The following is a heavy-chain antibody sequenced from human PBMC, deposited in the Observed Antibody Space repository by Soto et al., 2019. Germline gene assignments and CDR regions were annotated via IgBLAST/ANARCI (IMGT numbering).Heavy chain of an antibody. D-gene: IGHD3-22*01. Sequence: SETLSLTCIVSGEPISGTIYYWGWIRQSPGKDLEWIGSIYYSGTTYYNPSLKSRVTIFVDTSKNHFSLQLTSVTAADTAVYYCAKDEYYYSRSGYYIFDSWGQGTLVTV. V-gene: IGHV4-39*02. CDR3: AKDEYYYSRSGYYIFDS. CDR1: GEPISGTIYY. J-gene: IGHJ4*02. CDR2: IYYSGTT.